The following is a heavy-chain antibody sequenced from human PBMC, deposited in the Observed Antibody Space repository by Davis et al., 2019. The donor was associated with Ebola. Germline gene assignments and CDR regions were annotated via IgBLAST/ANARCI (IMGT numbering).Heavy chain of an antibody. V-gene: IGHV3-23*01. CDR2: ISGDGVST. CDR3: AKDLSFDFWSGYYYYGVDV. D-gene: IGHD3-3*01. J-gene: IGHJ6*02. Sequence: GESLKISCAASGFTFSNFAMNWVRQAPGKGLEWVSAISGDGVSTYYADSVKGRFTISRDNSKNTLYVQMNSLRAEDTAVYYCAKDLSFDFWSGYYYYGVDVWGQGTTVTVSS. CDR1: GFTFSNFA.